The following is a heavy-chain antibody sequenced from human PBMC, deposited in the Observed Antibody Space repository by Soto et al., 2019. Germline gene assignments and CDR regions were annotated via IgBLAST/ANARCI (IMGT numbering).Heavy chain of an antibody. CDR1: GYTFSSYG. Sequence: QIQLVQSATEVKKPGASVKVSCKTSGYTFSSYGVSWVRQAPGQGLEWMGWISAYNDNTNYAQKFQGRGTLTTDTSPRTAYMELRSLRSDDTAIYYCAREGYYYGSGTYAPPRYYGMDVWGQGTTVIVSS. CDR2: ISAYNDNT. J-gene: IGHJ6*02. CDR3: AREGYYYGSGTYAPPRYYGMDV. D-gene: IGHD3-10*01. V-gene: IGHV1-18*01.